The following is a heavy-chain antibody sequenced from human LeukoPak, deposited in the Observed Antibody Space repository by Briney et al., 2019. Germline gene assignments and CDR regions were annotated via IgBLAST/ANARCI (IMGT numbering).Heavy chain of an antibody. Sequence: GGSLRLSCAASGFTFSSYGMHWVRQAPGKGLEWVAFIRYDGSNRYYADSVKGRFTISRDNSKNTLYLQMNSLRAEDTAVYYCAKGGRDIVVVPAAIGARGAEYFQHWGQGTLVTVSS. D-gene: IGHD2-2*01. J-gene: IGHJ1*01. V-gene: IGHV3-30*02. CDR3: AKGGRDIVVVPAAIGARGAEYFQH. CDR2: IRYDGSNR. CDR1: GFTFSSYG.